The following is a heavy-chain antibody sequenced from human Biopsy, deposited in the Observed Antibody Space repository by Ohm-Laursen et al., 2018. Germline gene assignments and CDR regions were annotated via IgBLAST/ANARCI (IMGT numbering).Heavy chain of an antibody. CDR1: GFTFADFA. CDR3: TRWYDRSGYYRDL. D-gene: IGHD3-22*01. J-gene: IGHJ5*02. Sequence: SLRLSCTASGFTFADFAVSWVRQAPGKGLEWVGLIKTKGFRERTQYAESVEGRFTISRDDSKGVAYLEMSGLKTEDTALYYCTRWYDRSGYYRDLWGQGTLVTVSS. V-gene: IGHV3-49*04. CDR2: IKTKGFRERT.